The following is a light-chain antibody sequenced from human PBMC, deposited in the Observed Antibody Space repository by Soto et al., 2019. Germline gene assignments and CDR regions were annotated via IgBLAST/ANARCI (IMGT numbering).Light chain of an antibody. CDR2: DAS. CDR3: QHRSNWPPIT. J-gene: IGKJ5*01. V-gene: IGKV3-11*01. CDR1: QGVSTY. Sequence: EVVFTQSPTNLCFSVWQRATISCGSSQGVSTYLAWYQQKPGQAPRLLIQDASNRATGIPARFSGSGSGTDFTLTISSLEPEDFAVYYCQHRSNWPPITFGQGTRLEI.